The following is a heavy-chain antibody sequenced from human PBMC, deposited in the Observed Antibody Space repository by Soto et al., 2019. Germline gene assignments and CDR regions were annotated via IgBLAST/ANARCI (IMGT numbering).Heavy chain of an antibody. D-gene: IGHD4-17*01. CDR3: ARYDFGTFDY. V-gene: IGHV4-4*02. CDR2: IYHTEST. J-gene: IGHJ4*02. Sequence: LSLTCAVSGDSISSSFWWSWVRQPPGKGLEWIGEIYHTESTVYNPSLKSRVTIPVDKSKNQFSLNLDSVTAADTAVYYCARYDFGTFDYWGRGILVTVSS. CDR1: GDSISSSFW.